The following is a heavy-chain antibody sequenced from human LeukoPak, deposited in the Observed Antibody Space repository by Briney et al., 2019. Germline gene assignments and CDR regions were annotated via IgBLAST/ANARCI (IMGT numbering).Heavy chain of an antibody. CDR2: INPNSGGT. D-gene: IGHD1-26*01. CDR3: ARDSGRGEGYYFDY. Sequence: GASVKVSCKASGYTFTGYYMHWVRQAPGQGLEWMGWINPNSGGTNYAQKFQGRVTMTRDTSISTAYMELSRLRSDDTAVYYCARDSGRGEGYYFDYWGQGTLVTVSS. J-gene: IGHJ4*02. CDR1: GYTFTGYY. V-gene: IGHV1-2*02.